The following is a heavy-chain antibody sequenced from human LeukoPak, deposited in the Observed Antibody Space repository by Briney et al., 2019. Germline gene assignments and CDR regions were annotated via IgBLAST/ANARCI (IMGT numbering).Heavy chain of an antibody. J-gene: IGHJ4*02. CDR1: GYTFTGYY. Sequence: ASVKVSCKASGYTFTGYYMHWVRQAPGQGLEWMGWINPNSGGTNYAQKFQGRVTMNRDTSISTAYMELSRLRSDDTAVYYCARGSPRMITFGGVIVTLSFDYWGQGTLVTVSS. CDR2: INPNSGGT. CDR3: ARGSPRMITFGGVIVTLSFDY. D-gene: IGHD3-16*02. V-gene: IGHV1-2*02.